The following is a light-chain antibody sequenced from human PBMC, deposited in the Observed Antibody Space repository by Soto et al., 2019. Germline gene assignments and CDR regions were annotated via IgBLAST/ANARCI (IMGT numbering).Light chain of an antibody. J-gene: IGKJ4*01. CDR1: QSVSSSY. Sequence: EIVLTQSPGTLSLSPGERATLSCRASQSVSSSYLAWYQQKPGQPPRLLIYGDYSRATGIPDRFSGSGSGTDFTLTISRLEPEDFAVYYCQQYGRSLTFGGGTKVEIK. V-gene: IGKV3-20*01. CDR2: GDY. CDR3: QQYGRSLT.